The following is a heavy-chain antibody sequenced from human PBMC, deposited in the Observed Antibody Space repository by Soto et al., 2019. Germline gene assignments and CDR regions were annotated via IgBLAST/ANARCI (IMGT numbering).Heavy chain of an antibody. CDR1: GFTFSSYS. J-gene: IGHJ4*02. CDR3: ARAKTLQLNYYDSSGYPYY. Sequence: PGGSLRLSCAASGFTFSSYSMNWVRQAPGKGLEWVSSFSSSSYIYYADSVKGRFTISRDNAKNSLFLQMNSLRAEDTAVYYCARAKTLQLNYYDSSGYPYYWGQGTLVTVSS. V-gene: IGHV3-21*01. CDR2: FSSSSYI. D-gene: IGHD3-22*01.